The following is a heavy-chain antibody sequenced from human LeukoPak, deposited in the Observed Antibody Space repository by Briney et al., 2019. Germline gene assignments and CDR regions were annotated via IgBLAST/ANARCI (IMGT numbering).Heavy chain of an antibody. V-gene: IGHV4-39*01. CDR3: ARRPGEYGGNDFDY. CDR2: IYYSGST. CDR1: GGSIISSNYY. J-gene: IGHJ4*02. Sequence: SETLSLTCTVSGGSIISSNYYWGWIRQPPGKGLEWIASIYYSGSTHYNPSLKSRVTISVDTSRNQFSLKLSSVTAADTAVYYCARRPGEYGGNDFDYWGQGTLVTVSS. D-gene: IGHD4/OR15-4a*01.